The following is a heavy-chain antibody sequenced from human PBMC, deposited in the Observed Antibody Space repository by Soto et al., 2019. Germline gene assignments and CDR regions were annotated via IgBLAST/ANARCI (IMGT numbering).Heavy chain of an antibody. Sequence: EVQLVESGGGLVQPGGSLRLSCAASGFTFSLYSMSWVRQAPGKGLEWVSYISRSSTGIHYADSVKGRFTISRDDVTNSMQLQMNSLRDGDTVVYYCARAVTWGLDVWGQGTTVSISS. J-gene: IGHJ6*01. CDR1: GFTFSLYS. CDR2: ISRSSTGI. V-gene: IGHV3-48*02. CDR3: ARAVTWGLDV. D-gene: IGHD3-10*01.